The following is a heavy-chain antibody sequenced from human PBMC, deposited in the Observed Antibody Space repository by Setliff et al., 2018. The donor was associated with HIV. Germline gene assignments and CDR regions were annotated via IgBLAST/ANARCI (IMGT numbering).Heavy chain of an antibody. CDR2: IIITLDTA. Sequence: SVKVSCKASGGTFNRYTISWVRRAPGQGLEWMGGIIITLDTADYAEKFQGRVTITADESTSTAYMELNSLRSEDTAVYYCARDSRDIVVVIAPEPEPYYYYGMDVWGEGTTVTVSS. V-gene: IGHV1-69*13. CDR1: GGTFNRYT. J-gene: IGHJ6*04. D-gene: IGHD2-15*01. CDR3: ARDSRDIVVVIAPEPEPYYYYGMDV.